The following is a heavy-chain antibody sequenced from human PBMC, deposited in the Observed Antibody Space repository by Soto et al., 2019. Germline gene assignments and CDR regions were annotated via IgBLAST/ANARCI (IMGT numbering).Heavy chain of an antibody. CDR2: ISSSSTI. CDR3: ARGATWGTAWFDP. V-gene: IGHV3-48*02. J-gene: IGHJ5*02. CDR1: GFTFSSYS. Sequence: EVQLVESGGGLVQPGVSLRLSCAASGFTFSSYSMNWVRQAPGKGLEWVSYISSSSTIYYADSVKVRFTIYRDNAKSSLYLQMNSLRDEDTDVYYCARGATWGTAWFDPWGQGTLVTVSS. D-gene: IGHD3-16*01.